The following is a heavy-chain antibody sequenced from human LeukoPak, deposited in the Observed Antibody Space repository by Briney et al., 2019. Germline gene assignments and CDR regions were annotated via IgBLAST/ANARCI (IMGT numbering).Heavy chain of an antibody. Sequence: GGSLRLSCAASGFIFSNYNMNWVRQAPGKGLEWFSFIAIVGTYITYADSVKGRFTISRNNAKNSLYLEMNSLRAEDTAVYYCARDLSDTAREYDYWGQGTLVTVSS. V-gene: IGHV3-21*01. D-gene: IGHD5-18*01. CDR1: GFIFSNYN. CDR3: ARDLSDTAREYDY. J-gene: IGHJ4*02. CDR2: IAIVGTYI.